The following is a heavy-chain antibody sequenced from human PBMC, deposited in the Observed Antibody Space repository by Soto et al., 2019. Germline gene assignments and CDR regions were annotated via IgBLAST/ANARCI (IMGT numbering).Heavy chain of an antibody. J-gene: IGHJ4*02. V-gene: IGHV4-59*01. CDR1: GGSISSYY. Sequence: NPSETLSLTCTVSGGSISSYYWSWIRQPPGKGLEWIGYIYYSGSTNYNPSLKSRVTISVDTSKNQFSLKLSFVTAADTAVYYCARAMITFGGVMVPAFDYWGQGTLVTVSS. CDR2: IYYSGST. D-gene: IGHD3-16*02. CDR3: ARAMITFGGVMVPAFDY.